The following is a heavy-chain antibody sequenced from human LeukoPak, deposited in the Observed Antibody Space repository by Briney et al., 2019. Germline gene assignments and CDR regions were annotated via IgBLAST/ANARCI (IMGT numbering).Heavy chain of an antibody. J-gene: IGHJ4*02. CDR1: GFTFSTYE. V-gene: IGHV3-48*03. Sequence: GGSLRLSCAASGFTFSTYEMNWARQAPGKGLEWVSYISSSGSTIFYADAVKGRLNISRDNGKDSLYLQMNSLRAEDTAVYYCARDFDFWGQGTLVTISS. CDR3: ARDFDF. CDR2: ISSSGSTI.